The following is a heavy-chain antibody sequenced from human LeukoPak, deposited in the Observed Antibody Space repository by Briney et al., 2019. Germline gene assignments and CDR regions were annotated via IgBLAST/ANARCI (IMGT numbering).Heavy chain of an antibody. CDR2: IIPIFGTA. Sequence: GASVKVSCKASGDTFSSYAISWVRQAPGQGLEWMGGIIPIFGTANYAQKFQGRVTMTRDTSTSTVYMELSSLRSEDTAVYYCARNLPPSGFDPWGQGTLVTVSS. V-gene: IGHV1-69*05. CDR3: ARNLPPSGFDP. J-gene: IGHJ5*02. CDR1: GDTFSSYA.